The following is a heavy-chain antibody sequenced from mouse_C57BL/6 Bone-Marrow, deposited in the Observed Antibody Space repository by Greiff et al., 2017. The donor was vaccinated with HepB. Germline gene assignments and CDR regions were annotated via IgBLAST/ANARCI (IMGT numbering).Heavy chain of an antibody. CDR2: ISDGGSYT. CDR3: ARGLTTPGY. D-gene: IGHD1-1*01. Sequence: EVMLVESGGGLVKPGGSLKLSCAASGFTFSSYAMSWVRQTPEKRLEWVATISDGGSYTYYPDNVKGRFTISRDNAKNNLYLQMSHLKSEDTAMYYCARGLTTPGYWGQGTSVTVSS. J-gene: IGHJ4*01. CDR1: GFTFSSYA. V-gene: IGHV5-4*03.